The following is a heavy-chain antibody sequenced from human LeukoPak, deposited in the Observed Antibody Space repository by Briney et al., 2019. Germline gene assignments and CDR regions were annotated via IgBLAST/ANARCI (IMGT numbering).Heavy chain of an antibody. Sequence: PSETLSLTCTVSGGSISSYYWSWIRQPPGKGLEWIGYIFYSGSTYYNPSLKSRVTMSVDTSKNQFSLKLSSVTAADTAVYYCASISTAKNHWGQGTLVTVSS. CDR3: ASISTAKNH. V-gene: IGHV4-59*08. CDR2: IFYSGST. CDR1: GGSISSYY. J-gene: IGHJ5*02. D-gene: IGHD5-18*01.